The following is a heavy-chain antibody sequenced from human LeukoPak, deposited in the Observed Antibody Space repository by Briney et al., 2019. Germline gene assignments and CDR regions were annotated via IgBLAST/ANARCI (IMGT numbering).Heavy chain of an antibody. Sequence: GGSLRLSCAASGFTFSNYAIHWVRRAPGKGLEWVAVISYDGSNKYYADSVKGRFTISRDNSKNTLYLQMNSLRAEDTAVYYCAKEDDYYYGMDVWGQGTTVTVSS. CDR3: AKEDDYYYGMDV. CDR2: ISYDGSNK. J-gene: IGHJ6*02. V-gene: IGHV3-30-3*02. CDR1: GFTFSNYA.